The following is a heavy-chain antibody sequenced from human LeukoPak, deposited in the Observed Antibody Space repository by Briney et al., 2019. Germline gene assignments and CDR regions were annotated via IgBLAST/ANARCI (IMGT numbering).Heavy chain of an antibody. J-gene: IGHJ6*03. Sequence: PGGSLRLSCAASGFTFSYYWMYWVRQAPGKGLEWVASIKLDGSEQYYLGSVKGRFTISRDNARNSLYLQMNSLRAEDTAMYYCARDSPRGWSMDVWGKGTTVTVSS. D-gene: IGHD3-10*01. CDR3: ARDSPRGWSMDV. V-gene: IGHV3-7*01. CDR2: IKLDGSEQ. CDR1: GFTFSYYW.